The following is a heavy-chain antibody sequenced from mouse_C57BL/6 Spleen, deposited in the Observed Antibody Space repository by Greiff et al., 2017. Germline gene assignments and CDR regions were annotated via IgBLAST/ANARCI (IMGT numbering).Heavy chain of an antibody. J-gene: IGHJ4*01. D-gene: IGHD1-1*01. CDR3: ARGSALRDAMDY. Sequence: EVKLMESGGGLVKPGGSLKLSCAASGFTFSSYAMSWVRQTPEKRLEWVATISDGGSYTYYPDNVKGRFTISRDNAKNNLYLQMSHLKSEDTAMYYCARGSALRDAMDYWGQGTSVTVSS. V-gene: IGHV5-4*03. CDR2: ISDGGSYT. CDR1: GFTFSSYA.